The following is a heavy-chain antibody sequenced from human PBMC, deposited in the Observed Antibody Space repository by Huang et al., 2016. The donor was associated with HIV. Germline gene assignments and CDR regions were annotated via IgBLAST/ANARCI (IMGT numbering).Heavy chain of an antibody. CDR2: IKTKDDGGTT. J-gene: IGHJ4*02. Sequence: DVQLVESGGGLVKPGGSLRLSCAASGFTFKDAWMSWVRQTPGKGLEWVGLIKTKDDGGTTDYAAPVKGRFSMSRDESKNTFYLQMNSLKSEDTAVYYCTTWARTSAGGNWGQGTLVSVSS. CDR3: TTWARTSAGGN. D-gene: IGHD6-25*01. CDR1: GFTFKDAW. V-gene: IGHV3-15*01.